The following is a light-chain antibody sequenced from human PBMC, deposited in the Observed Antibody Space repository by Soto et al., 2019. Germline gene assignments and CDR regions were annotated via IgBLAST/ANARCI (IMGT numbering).Light chain of an antibody. J-gene: IGKJ1*01. Sequence: EVVMTQSPATLSVSPGERVALSCRASQSISINLAWIQQKPGQGPRLLMIGASTRATGVPDTFSGSGSGTEVTLTINSLQSDDFATYYCQQYDKSPPLTFGQGTKVE. CDR1: QSISIN. CDR2: GAS. V-gene: IGKV3-15*01. CDR3: QQYDKSPPLT.